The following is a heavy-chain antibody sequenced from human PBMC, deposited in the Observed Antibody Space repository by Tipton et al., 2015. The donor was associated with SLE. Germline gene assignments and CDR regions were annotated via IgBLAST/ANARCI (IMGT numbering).Heavy chain of an antibody. V-gene: IGHV4-39*07. CDR2: IYYGGST. CDR1: GGSISSSSYY. CDR3: ARGRGSSSSGHY. J-gene: IGHJ4*02. Sequence: TLSLTCTVSGGSISSSSYYWGWIRQPPGKGLEWIGSIYYGGSTYYNPPLKSRVTISVDTSKNQFSLKLSSVTAADTAVYYCARGRGSSSSGHYWGQGTLVTVSS. D-gene: IGHD6-6*01.